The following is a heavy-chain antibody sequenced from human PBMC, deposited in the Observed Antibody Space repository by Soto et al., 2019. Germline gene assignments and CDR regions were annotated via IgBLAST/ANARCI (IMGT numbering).Heavy chain of an antibody. J-gene: IGHJ5*02. D-gene: IGHD1-26*01. CDR2: ISASGGLK. V-gene: IGHV3-23*01. CDR3: AREVGAPSGWLDP. CDR1: GFTFTNYA. Sequence: EVQLSESGGDLRQPGGSLILSCAASGFTFTNYAMTWVRQTPGKGLEWDSGISASGGLKYYADSVQGRFTVSRDNSKNIMYRQMDNLRDEDTTLYYCAREVGAPSGWLDPWGQGTQVTVSS.